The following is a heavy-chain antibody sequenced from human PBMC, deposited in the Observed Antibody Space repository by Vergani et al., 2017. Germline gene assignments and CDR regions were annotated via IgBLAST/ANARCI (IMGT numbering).Heavy chain of an antibody. J-gene: IGHJ3*02. CDR2: IYPGDSDT. CDR3: ASPVYLVRGVPDAFDI. CDR1: GYSFTSYW. Sequence: EVQLVQSGAEVKKPGESLKISCKGSGYSFTSYWIGWVRQMPGKGLEWMGIIYPGDSDTRYSPSFQGQVTISADKSISTAYLQWSSLKASDTAMYYCASPVYLVRGVPDAFDIWGQGTMVTVSS. D-gene: IGHD3-10*01. V-gene: IGHV5-51*01.